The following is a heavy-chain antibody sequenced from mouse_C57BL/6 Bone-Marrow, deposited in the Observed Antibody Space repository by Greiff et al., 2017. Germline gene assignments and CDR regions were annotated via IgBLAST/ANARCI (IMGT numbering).Heavy chain of an antibody. Sequence: QVNLKESGPGILQPSQTLSLTCSFSGFSLSTFGMGVGWIRQPSGKGLEWLAHIWWDDDKYYNPALKSRLTISKDTSKNQVFLQIANVDTADTATYYGARMWYYGSWGFAYWGQGTLVTVSA. D-gene: IGHD1-1*01. J-gene: IGHJ3*01. CDR1: GFSLSTFGMG. CDR2: IWWDDDK. V-gene: IGHV8-8*01. CDR3: ARMWYYGSWGFAY.